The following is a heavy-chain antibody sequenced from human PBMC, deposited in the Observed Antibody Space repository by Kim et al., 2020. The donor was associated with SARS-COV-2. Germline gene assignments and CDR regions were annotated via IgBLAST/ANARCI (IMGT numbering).Heavy chain of an antibody. J-gene: IGHJ4*02. CDR2: ISWNSGSI. CDR3: AKDEYNWNSLAFSY. CDR1: GFTFGDYA. D-gene: IGHD1-7*01. V-gene: IGHV3-9*01. Sequence: GGSLRLSCAASGFTFGDYAMHWVRQAPGKGLEWVSGISWNSGSIGYADSVKGRFTISRDNAKNSLYLQMNSLRAEDTALYYCAKDEYNWNSLAFSYWGQGTLVTVSS.